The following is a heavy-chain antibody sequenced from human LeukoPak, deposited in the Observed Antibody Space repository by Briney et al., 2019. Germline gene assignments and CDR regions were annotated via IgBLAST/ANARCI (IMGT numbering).Heavy chain of an antibody. J-gene: IGHJ4*02. CDR1: GYTLTELS. V-gene: IGHV1-24*01. D-gene: IGHD3-10*01. CDR3: ATGERSHYGSGVFDY. CDR2: FDPEDGET. Sequence: GASVKVSCKVSGYTLTELSMHWVRQAPGKGLEWMGGFDPEDGETIYAQKFQGRVTMTEDTSTDTAYMELSSLRSEDTAVYYCATGERSHYGSGVFDYWGQGTLVTVSS.